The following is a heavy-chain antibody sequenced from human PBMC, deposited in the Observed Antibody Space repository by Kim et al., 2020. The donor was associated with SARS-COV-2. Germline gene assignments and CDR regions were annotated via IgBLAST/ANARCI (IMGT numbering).Heavy chain of an antibody. J-gene: IGHJ4*02. Sequence: SETLSLTCTVSGGSISSGSYYWGWIRQPPGKGLEWIGSIYYSGSTYYNPSLKSRVTISVDTSKNQFSLKLSSVTAADTAVYYCARADSDWLEGYYFDYWGQGTLVTVSS. V-gene: IGHV4-39*01. D-gene: IGHD3-9*01. CDR1: GGSISSGSYY. CDR3: ARADSDWLEGYYFDY. CDR2: IYYSGST.